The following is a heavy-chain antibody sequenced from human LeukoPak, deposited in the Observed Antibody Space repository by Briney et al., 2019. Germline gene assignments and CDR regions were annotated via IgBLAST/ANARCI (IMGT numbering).Heavy chain of an antibody. D-gene: IGHD3-3*01. CDR1: GGSISSYY. J-gene: IGHJ5*02. V-gene: IGHV4-34*01. CDR3: ARGRRFLEWLLLSRFDP. Sequence: PSETLSLTCTVSGGSISSYYWSWIRQPPGKGLEWIGEINHSGSTNYNPSLKSRVTISVDTSKNQFSLKLSSVTAADTAVYYCARGRRFLEWLLLSRFDPWGQGTLVTVSS. CDR2: INHSGST.